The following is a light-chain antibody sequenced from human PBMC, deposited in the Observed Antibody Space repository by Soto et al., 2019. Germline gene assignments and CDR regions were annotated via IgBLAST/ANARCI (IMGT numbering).Light chain of an antibody. Sequence: DIQMTQSPSTLSASVGDRVTITCRATQSISSWLAWYQQQPGKAPKLLIYTASNLDSGVPSRFSGSGSGTEFTLTISILQPDDFATYYCQQFSSYSRTFGQGTKVEMK. V-gene: IGKV1-5*01. CDR1: QSISSW. CDR2: TAS. J-gene: IGKJ1*01. CDR3: QQFSSYSRT.